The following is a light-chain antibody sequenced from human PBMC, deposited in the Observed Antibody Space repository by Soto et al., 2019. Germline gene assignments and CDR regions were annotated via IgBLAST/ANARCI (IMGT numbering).Light chain of an antibody. Sequence: IVLTQSPGTLSLSPGERATLSCRASQSVSSSYLAWYQQKPGQAPRLLIYGASTRATGIPARFSGSGSGTEFTLTISSLQSEDSAVYYCQQYNNWPPWTFGQGTKVDIK. J-gene: IGKJ1*01. CDR2: GAS. CDR1: QSVSSSY. CDR3: QQYNNWPPWT. V-gene: IGKV3-15*01.